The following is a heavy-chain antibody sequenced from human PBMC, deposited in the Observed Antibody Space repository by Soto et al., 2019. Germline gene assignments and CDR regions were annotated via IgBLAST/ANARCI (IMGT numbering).Heavy chain of an antibody. CDR3: ERRGKQSPDARRGYRYLDF. CDR2: ISSDGRNT. D-gene: IGHD6-25*01. Sequence: QVHLVESGGGVVQPGRSLRLSCAASGFTLSTYAMHWVRQAPGKGLEWVAVISSDGRNTYYADSVKGRFTISRDNTKNILDLQRNSLRADETAVYYCERRGKQSPDARRGYRYLDFWGQGTLVSVSS. V-gene: IGHV3-30*04. J-gene: IGHJ4*02. CDR1: GFTLSTYA.